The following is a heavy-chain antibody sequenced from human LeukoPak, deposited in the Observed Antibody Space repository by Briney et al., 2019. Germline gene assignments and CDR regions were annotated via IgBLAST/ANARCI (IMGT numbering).Heavy chain of an antibody. Sequence: PGGSLRLSCAASGFTFSTYPMHWVRQAPGKGLEWVAIISYDGGEKYFADSVKGRFTISRDNSKNTLYLQMNSLRTEDTAVYYCASGLGAVTGTDYWGQGTLVTVSS. CDR2: ISYDGGEK. CDR3: ASGLGAVTGTDY. J-gene: IGHJ4*02. V-gene: IGHV3-30-3*01. D-gene: IGHD6-19*01. CDR1: GFTFSTYP.